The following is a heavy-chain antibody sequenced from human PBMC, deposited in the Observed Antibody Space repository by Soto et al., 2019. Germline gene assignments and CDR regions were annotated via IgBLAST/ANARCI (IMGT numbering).Heavy chain of an antibody. CDR1: GASISSSSYY. CDR3: VRGSGKYYYGMDV. V-gene: IGHV4-39*01. D-gene: IGHD3-10*01. J-gene: IGHJ6*02. Sequence: SETLSLTCTVSGASISSSSYYWGWIRQPPGKRLEWIGSIYYSGSTYYNPSLKSRVTISVDTSKNQFSLKLSSVTAADTAVYYCVRGSGKYYYGMDVWGQGTTVTVSS. CDR2: IYYSGST.